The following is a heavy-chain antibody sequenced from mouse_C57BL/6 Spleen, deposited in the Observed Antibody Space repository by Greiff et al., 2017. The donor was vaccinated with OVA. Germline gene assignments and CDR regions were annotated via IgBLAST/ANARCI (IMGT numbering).Heavy chain of an antibody. V-gene: IGHV1-61*01. CDR1: GYTFTSYW. J-gene: IGHJ2*01. CDR2: IYPSDSET. Sequence: QVQLQQPGAELVRPGSSVKLSCKASGYTFTSYWMDWVKQRPGQGLEWIGNIYPSDSETHYNQKFKDKATLTVDKSSSTAYMQLSSLTSEDSAVYYCARGIQRLSYFDYWGQGTTLTVSS. D-gene: IGHD3-2*02. CDR3: ARGIQRLSYFDY.